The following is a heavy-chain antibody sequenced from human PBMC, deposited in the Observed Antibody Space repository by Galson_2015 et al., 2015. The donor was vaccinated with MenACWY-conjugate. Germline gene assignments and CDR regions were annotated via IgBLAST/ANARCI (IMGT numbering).Heavy chain of an antibody. CDR3: AKGANYYDGSGKRYDAFEI. CDR1: GFTFSKCA. D-gene: IGHD3-22*01. J-gene: IGHJ3*02. Sequence: SLRLSCAASGFTFSKCAMSWVRQAPGKGLEWVSGISASGGDIDYADSVKGRFTISRDNSKNTVYLQMNSLRAEDTAVYHCAKGANYYDGSGKRYDAFEIWGQGTMVTVSS. CDR2: ISASGGDI. V-gene: IGHV3-23*01.